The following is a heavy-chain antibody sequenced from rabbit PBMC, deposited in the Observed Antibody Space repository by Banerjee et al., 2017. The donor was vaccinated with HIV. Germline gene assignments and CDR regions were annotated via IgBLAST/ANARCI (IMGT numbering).Heavy chain of an antibody. CDR2: IDPVFGST. CDR3: ARDVDSYVPFNL. Sequence: QEQLVEYGGDLVQPGASLTLTCKASGFSFSSGYDMCWVRQAPGKGLEWIGCIDPVFGSTYYATWVNGRFTIANNNAQNTVDLQMNSLTAADTATYFCARDVDSYVPFNLWGPGTLVTVS. CDR1: GFSFSSGYD. V-gene: IGHV1S43*01. J-gene: IGHJ4*01. D-gene: IGHD6-1*01.